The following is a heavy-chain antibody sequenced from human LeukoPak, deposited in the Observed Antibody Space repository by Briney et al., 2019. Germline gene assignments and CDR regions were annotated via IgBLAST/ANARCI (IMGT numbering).Heavy chain of an antibody. D-gene: IGHD6-13*01. CDR2: IYYSGST. J-gene: IGHJ4*02. V-gene: IGHV4-59*01. CDR1: GGSISSYY. Sequence: SETLSLTCTVSGGSISSYYWSWIRQPPGKGLRWIGYIYYSGSTTYNPSLKSRLTISVDTSKNQFSLKLPSVTAADTAVYYCARAILDSWYLFAYWGQGTLVTVSS. CDR3: ARAILDSWYLFAY.